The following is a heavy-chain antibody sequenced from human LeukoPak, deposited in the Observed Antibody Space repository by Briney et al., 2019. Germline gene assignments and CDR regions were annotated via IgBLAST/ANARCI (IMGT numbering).Heavy chain of an antibody. CDR1: GYTFTSYG. CDR2: ISAYNGNT. J-gene: IGHJ6*02. Sequence: GASVKVSCKASGYTFTSYGISWVRQAPGQGLEWMGWISAYNGNTNYAQKLQGRVTMTTDTSTSTAYMELRSLRSDDTAVYYCARYSSSYGPFSYYYYGMDVWGQGTTVTVSS. D-gene: IGHD5-18*01. V-gene: IGHV1-18*01. CDR3: ARYSSSYGPFSYYYYGMDV.